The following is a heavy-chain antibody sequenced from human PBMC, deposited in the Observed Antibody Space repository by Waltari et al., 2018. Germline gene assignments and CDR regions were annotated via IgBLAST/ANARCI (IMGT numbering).Heavy chain of an antibody. CDR1: GVTFSSYA. V-gene: IGHV3-30*04. CDR3: ARICPPYYFDY. Sequence: QVQLVESGGGVVQPGRYLRLSCAASGVTFSSYAMHWVRQAPGKGLAWVAVISDDGRNKVYAVSVKGRFTISRDNSTNTLYLLMNSLRAEDTAVYYFARICPPYYFDYWGQGTLVTVSS. CDR2: ISDDGRNK. J-gene: IGHJ4*02.